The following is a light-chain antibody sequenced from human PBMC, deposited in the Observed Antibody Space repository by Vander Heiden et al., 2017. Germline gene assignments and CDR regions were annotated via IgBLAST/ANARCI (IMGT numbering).Light chain of an antibody. V-gene: IGKV1-39*01. J-gene: IGKJ1*01. Sequence: IQLPQSPSPLSASVGSSVTISCRTSQSIGSSLNWYQQKPGKAPKLLIYEASTLQSGVPSRFSGSGSRTDFTLTISSLQPEDFATYFCQQTYNTPTTFGQGTKVEVQ. CDR2: EAS. CDR1: QSIGSS. CDR3: QQTYNTPTT.